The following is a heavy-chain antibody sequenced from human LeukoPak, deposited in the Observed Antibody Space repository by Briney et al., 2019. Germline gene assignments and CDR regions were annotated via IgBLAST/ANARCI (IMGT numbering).Heavy chain of an antibody. V-gene: IGHV3-30-3*02. J-gene: IGHJ4*02. CDR3: AKPKVGAPFDY. CDR1: GFTFSSYA. Sequence: PGGSLRLSCAASGFTFSSYAMHWVRQAPGKGLEWVAVISYDGSNKYYADSVKGRFTISRDNSKNTLYLQMNSLRAEDTAVYYCAKPKVGAPFDYWGQGTLVTVSS. CDR2: ISYDGSNK. D-gene: IGHD1-26*01.